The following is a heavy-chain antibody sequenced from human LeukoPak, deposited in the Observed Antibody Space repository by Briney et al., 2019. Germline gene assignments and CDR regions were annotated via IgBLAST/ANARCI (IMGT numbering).Heavy chain of an antibody. CDR2: INPNSGGT. CDR3: ARDLTSYYYDNNGAFDF. Sequence: ASVTVSFKASGYTFTVYYMHWVRPAPGQGLEWMGWINPNSGGTNYAQKFQGRVTMTRDTSISTAYMELSSLRSEDTAVYYCARDLTSYYYDNNGAFDFWGQGTLVTVSS. D-gene: IGHD3-22*01. CDR1: GYTFTVYY. V-gene: IGHV1-2*02. J-gene: IGHJ4*02.